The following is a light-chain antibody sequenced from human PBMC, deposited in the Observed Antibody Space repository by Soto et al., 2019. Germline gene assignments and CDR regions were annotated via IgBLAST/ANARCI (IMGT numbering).Light chain of an antibody. CDR1: SSDIGSYDH. J-gene: IGLJ1*01. V-gene: IGLV2-14*03. Sequence: ALTQPASVSGSPGQSITISCSGTSSDIGSYDHVAWYQQFLGKSPKLIIYAVSDRPSGVSDRFSGSKSGISASLTISGLQTEDEADYYCISYTDRQSYLFGTGTKVTVL. CDR2: AVS. CDR3: ISYTDRQSYL.